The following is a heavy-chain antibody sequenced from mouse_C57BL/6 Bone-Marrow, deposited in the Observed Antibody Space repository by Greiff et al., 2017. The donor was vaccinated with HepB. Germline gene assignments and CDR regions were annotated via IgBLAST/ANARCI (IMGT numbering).Heavy chain of an antibody. Sequence: EVQGVESGEGLVKPGGSLKLSCAASGFTFSSYAMSWVRQTPEKRLEWVAYISSGGDYIYYADTVKGRFTISRDNARNTLYLQMSSLKSEDTAMYYCTRAPLITTVVAKDYYAMDYWGQGTSVTVSS. CDR1: GFTFSSYA. CDR2: ISSGGDYI. V-gene: IGHV5-9-1*02. D-gene: IGHD1-1*01. J-gene: IGHJ4*01. CDR3: TRAPLITTVVAKDYYAMDY.